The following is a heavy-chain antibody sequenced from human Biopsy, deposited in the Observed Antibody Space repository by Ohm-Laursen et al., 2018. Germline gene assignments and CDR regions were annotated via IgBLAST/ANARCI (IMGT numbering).Heavy chain of an antibody. D-gene: IGHD3-9*01. CDR2: NIPILGTG. V-gene: IGHV1-69*06. CDR1: GYSFSTYD. CDR3: ATKLTGYFHH. Sequence: SSVKVSCKASGYSFSTYDVNWVRQAPGQGLEWLGGNIPILGTGNYAQKFQDRVTVAADTSTSTATMELRSLRSDDTAVYYCATKLTGYFHHWGQGTLVIVSS. J-gene: IGHJ1*01.